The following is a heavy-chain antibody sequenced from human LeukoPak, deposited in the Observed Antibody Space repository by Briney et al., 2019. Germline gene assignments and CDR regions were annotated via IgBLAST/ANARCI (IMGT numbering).Heavy chain of an antibody. J-gene: IGHJ4*02. Sequence: PGGSLRLSCAASGFSFSSYAVSWVRQAPGRGLEWVSGISDGGSRTYYADSVKGRFTISRDDSKNTLYLQMNSLRAEDTAVYYCAKVQLGIGVDYWGQETLVTVSS. CDR2: ISDGGSRT. V-gene: IGHV3-23*01. D-gene: IGHD7-27*01. CDR3: AKVQLGIGVDY. CDR1: GFSFSSYA.